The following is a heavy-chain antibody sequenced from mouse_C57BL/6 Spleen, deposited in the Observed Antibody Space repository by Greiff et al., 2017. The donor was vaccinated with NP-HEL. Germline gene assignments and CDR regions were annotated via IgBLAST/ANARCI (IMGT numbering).Heavy chain of an antibody. CDR1: GYAFSSSW. J-gene: IGHJ2*01. CDR3: AREAYYDY. D-gene: IGHD1-1*01. Sequence: QVQLKESGPELVKPGASVKISCKASGYAFSSSWMNWVKQRPGKGLEWIGRIYPGDGDTNYNGKFKGKATLTADKSSSTAYMQLSSLTSEDSAVYFCAREAYYDYWGQGTTLTVSS. V-gene: IGHV1-82*01. CDR2: IYPGDGDT.